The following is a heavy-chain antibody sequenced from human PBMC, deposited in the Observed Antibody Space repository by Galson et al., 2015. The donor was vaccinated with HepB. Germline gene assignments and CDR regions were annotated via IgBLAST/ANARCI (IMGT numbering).Heavy chain of an antibody. Sequence: SLRLPCGAAGVAFSSLWMNWGRQAPGKGLEWVATIKQDGSDKYYEDSVKGRFTISRDNAKDSLFLQMNSLRAEDTAVYYCARDPIAVAGTHFDAWGQGTLVTVSS. CDR1: GVAFSSLW. CDR3: ARDPIAVAGTHFDA. D-gene: IGHD6-19*01. J-gene: IGHJ4*02. CDR2: IKQDGSDK. V-gene: IGHV3-7*03.